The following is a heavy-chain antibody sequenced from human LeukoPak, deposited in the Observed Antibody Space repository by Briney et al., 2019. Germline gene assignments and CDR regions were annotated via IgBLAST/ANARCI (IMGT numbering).Heavy chain of an antibody. Sequence: SETLSLTCTVSGGSTSSGDYYWSWIRQPPGKGLEWIGEVNLQGSTNYNPSLMGRVAIAVDTSENHISLQLTSVTAADTAVYYCAREGGPYRPLDYSGQGTLVTVSS. CDR1: GGSTSSGDYY. CDR2: VNLQGST. CDR3: AREGGPYRPLDY. V-gene: IGHV4-39*07. J-gene: IGHJ4*02.